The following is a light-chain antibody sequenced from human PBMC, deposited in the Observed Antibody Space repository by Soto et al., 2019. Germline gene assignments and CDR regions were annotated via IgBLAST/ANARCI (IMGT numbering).Light chain of an antibody. J-gene: IGKJ3*01. Sequence: DIRMTQSPSTLSASVGDRVTITCRASQSISSWLAWYQQKPGKAPKLLIYDASSLESGVPSRFSGSGSGTEFTLTISSLQPDDFATYYCQQYNSYPLFTFGPGTKVDIK. CDR1: QSISSW. V-gene: IGKV1-5*01. CDR3: QQYNSYPLFT. CDR2: DAS.